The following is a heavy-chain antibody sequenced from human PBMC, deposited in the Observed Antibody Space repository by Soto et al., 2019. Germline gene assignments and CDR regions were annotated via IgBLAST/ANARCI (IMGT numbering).Heavy chain of an antibody. J-gene: IGHJ6*02. D-gene: IGHD6-13*01. Sequence: QVQLVQSGAEVKKPGSSVKVSCKTSGGTFNSHAVSWVRQAPGQGLEWMGGIIPIYRTTNYALKFQGRLTITADESTGTAYMELSSLRSEDTAVYYCARPCNSSLVNYYYYAVDVWGQGTTITVSS. CDR1: GGTFNSHA. CDR2: IIPIYRTT. V-gene: IGHV1-69*12. CDR3: ARPCNSSLVNYYYYAVDV.